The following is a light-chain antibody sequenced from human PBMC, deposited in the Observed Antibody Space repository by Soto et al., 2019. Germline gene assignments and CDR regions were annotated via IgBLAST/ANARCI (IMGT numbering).Light chain of an antibody. J-gene: IGLJ1*01. CDR3: SSYTSTSTHYV. CDR1: SSDVGGYNY. CDR2: DVG. V-gene: IGLV2-14*03. Sequence: QSVLTQPASVSGSPGQSITISCTGTSSDVGGYNYVSWYQHHPGKAPKLMIYDVGNRPSGVSDRFSASKSGNTASLTISGLQTEDEADYYCSSYTSTSTHYVFGTGTKLTVL.